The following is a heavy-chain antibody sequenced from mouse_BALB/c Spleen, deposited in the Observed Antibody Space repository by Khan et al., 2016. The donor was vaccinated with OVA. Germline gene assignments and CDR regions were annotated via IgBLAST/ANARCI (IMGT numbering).Heavy chain of an antibody. J-gene: IGHJ4*01. D-gene: IGHD2-3*01. CDR2: INHSGHT. CDR3: ARDGSRYNYAMDY. V-gene: IGHV3-2*02. CDR1: LQSIPPDYA. Sequence: VQLVESGPGLVKTFPSLFLPLTFTLQSIPPDYAWNLIPQFSGNKPEWMGYINHSGHTKYNPALKSRISITRDTSKNQFFLQLNSVTTEDTATYYCARDGSRYNYAMDYWGQGTSVTVSS.